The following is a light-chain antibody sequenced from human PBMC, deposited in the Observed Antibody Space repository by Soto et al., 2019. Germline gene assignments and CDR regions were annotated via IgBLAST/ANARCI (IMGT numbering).Light chain of an antibody. CDR2: GAS. CDR3: KQYGSSVWT. J-gene: IGKJ1*01. Sequence: EILLRQSRCTLCLPCGARASLSCRASQSVTSNYLDWYQQKPGQAPSLLIYGASNRATGIPDRFSGSGSETDFSLTISRLQHEEVAVYACKQYGSSVWTFGQGTKVDI. V-gene: IGKV3-20*01. CDR1: QSVTSNY.